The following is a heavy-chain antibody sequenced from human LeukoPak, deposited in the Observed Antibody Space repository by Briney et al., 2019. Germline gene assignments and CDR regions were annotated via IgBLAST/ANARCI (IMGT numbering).Heavy chain of an antibody. V-gene: IGHV1-46*01. D-gene: IGHD6-19*01. J-gene: IGHJ4*02. CDR2: INPSGGST. Sequence: ASVKVSCKASGYTFTSYYMHWVRQAPGQGLGWMGIINPSGGSTSYAQKFQGRVTMTRDTSTSTVYMELSSLRSEDTAVYYCARARFTAVAGTEENYFDYWGQGTLVTVSS. CDR3: ARARFTAVAGTEENYFDY. CDR1: GYTFTSYY.